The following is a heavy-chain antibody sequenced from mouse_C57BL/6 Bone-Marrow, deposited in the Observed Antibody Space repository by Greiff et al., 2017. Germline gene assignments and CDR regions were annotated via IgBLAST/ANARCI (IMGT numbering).Heavy chain of an antibody. V-gene: IGHV2-2*01. D-gene: IGHD1-1*01. CDR3: ARKWVVANYYAMDY. J-gene: IGHJ4*01. Sequence: VHLVESGPGLVQPSQSLSITCTVSGFSLPSYGVHWVRQSPGKGLEWLGVIWSGGSTDYNAAFISRLSISKDNSKSQVFFKMNSLQADDTAIYYCARKWVVANYYAMDYWGQGTSVTVSS. CDR2: IWSGGST. CDR1: GFSLPSYG.